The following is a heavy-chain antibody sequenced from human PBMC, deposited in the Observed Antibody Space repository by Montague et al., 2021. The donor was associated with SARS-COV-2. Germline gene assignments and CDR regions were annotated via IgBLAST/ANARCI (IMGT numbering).Heavy chain of an antibody. D-gene: IGHD6-13*01. Sequence: SETLSLTCTVSGNSMNNYYWSWIRQPPGKGLEWIGYINYSGSTHXNPSLQSRVTLSKDTSKNQFSLRLTSVTAADTAIYFCARAPIYRGSWYAYFDYWGQGTLVTVSS. CDR1: GNSMNNYY. V-gene: IGHV4-59*01. CDR3: ARAPIYRGSWYAYFDY. J-gene: IGHJ4*02. CDR2: INYSGST.